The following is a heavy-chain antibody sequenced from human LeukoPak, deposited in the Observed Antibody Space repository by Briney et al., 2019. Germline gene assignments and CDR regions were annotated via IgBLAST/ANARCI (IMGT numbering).Heavy chain of an antibody. V-gene: IGHV1-8*01. J-gene: IGHJ5*02. Sequence: ASVKVSCKASGYTFTSYDINWVRQATGQGLEWMGWMNPNSGNTGYAQKFQGRVTMTRNTSISTAYMGLSSLRSEDTAVYYCARAQKLWFGELNPWGQGTLVTVSS. CDR3: ARAQKLWFGELNP. D-gene: IGHD3-10*01. CDR1: GYTFTSYD. CDR2: MNPNSGNT.